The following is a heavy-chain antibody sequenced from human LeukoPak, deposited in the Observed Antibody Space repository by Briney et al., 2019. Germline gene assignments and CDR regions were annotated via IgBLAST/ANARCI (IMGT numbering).Heavy chain of an antibody. D-gene: IGHD4-17*01. J-gene: IGHJ5*01. CDR1: GFTFSSYG. CDR2: IRYDGSTK. CDR3: AKVYEYGDNDWFAS. V-gene: IGHV3-30*02. Sequence: PGGSLRLSCGASGFTFSSYGMHWVRQAPGKGLEWVAFIRYDGSTKNYADSVKGRFTISRDNSKNTLYLQMNSLRGEDTAVYYCAKVYEYGDNDWFASWGQGTLVTVSS.